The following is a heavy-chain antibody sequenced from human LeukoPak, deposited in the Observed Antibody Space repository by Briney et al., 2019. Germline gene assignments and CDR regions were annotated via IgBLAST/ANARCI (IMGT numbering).Heavy chain of an antibody. Sequence: SETLSLTCTVSGGSISSGDYYWSWIRQPPGKGLEWIGYIYYSGSTYYNPSLKSRVTISVDTSKNQFSLKLSSVTAADTAVYYCARLPLAYCGGDCSNDAFDIWGQGTMVTVSS. CDR3: ARLPLAYCGGDCSNDAFDI. D-gene: IGHD2-21*01. CDR2: IYYSGST. CDR1: GGSISSGDYY. J-gene: IGHJ3*02. V-gene: IGHV4-30-4*01.